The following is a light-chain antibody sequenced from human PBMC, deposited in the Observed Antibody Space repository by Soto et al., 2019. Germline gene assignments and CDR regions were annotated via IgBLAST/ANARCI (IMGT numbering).Light chain of an antibody. Sequence: QSALTQPASVSGSPGQSITISCTGTSSDVGGYKYVSWYQHHPGKAPKVMIYEVSNRPSGVSNRFSGSKSGNTASLTISGLQPEDEADYYCSSHTGSRTLVLFGGGTKLTVL. V-gene: IGLV2-14*01. CDR2: EVS. CDR3: SSHTGSRTLVL. CDR1: SSDVGGYKY. J-gene: IGLJ2*01.